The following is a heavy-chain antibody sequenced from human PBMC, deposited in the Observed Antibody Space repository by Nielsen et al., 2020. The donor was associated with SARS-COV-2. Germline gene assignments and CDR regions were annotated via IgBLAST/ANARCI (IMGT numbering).Heavy chain of an antibody. Sequence: SETLSLTCTVSNGSISSYYWSWIRQPPGKGLEWIGYIYYSWSTNYNPSLKSRVTISVDTSKNQFSLRLTSVTAADTAMYYCAREYSNGWSFFDSWGQGTLVTVSS. CDR2: IYYSWST. V-gene: IGHV4-59*01. J-gene: IGHJ4*02. CDR3: AREYSNGWSFFDS. D-gene: IGHD6-19*01. CDR1: NGSISSYY.